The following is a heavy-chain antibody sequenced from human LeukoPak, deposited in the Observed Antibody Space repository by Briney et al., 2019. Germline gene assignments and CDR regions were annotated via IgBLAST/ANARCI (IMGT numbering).Heavy chain of an antibody. J-gene: IGHJ4*02. CDR3: AKDDAWLRFGE. V-gene: IGHV3-23*01. Sequence: QPGGSLRLSCAASGCTFSNHCRNWVRQAPGKGLEWVSGISPSGDITFYADSVKGRFTISRDNSKNTLYLEVISLTAEDTAVYYCAKDDAWLRFGEWSQGTLVTVSS. D-gene: IGHD3-10*01. CDR2: ISPSGDIT. CDR1: GCTFSNHC.